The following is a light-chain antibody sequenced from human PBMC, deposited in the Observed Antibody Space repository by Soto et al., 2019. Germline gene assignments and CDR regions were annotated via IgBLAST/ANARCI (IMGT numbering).Light chain of an antibody. CDR1: QDIDFF. V-gene: IGKV1-16*02. J-gene: IGKJ1*01. Sequence: DIQMTQSPSSLSASVGDRVTITSRASQDIDFFLAWFQQKPGKAPKSLIYATSKLQDGVPSKFTGSGSGTEFTLTISTLQPEDFATYYCQQYNTYPWTFGPGTKV. CDR3: QQYNTYPWT. CDR2: ATS.